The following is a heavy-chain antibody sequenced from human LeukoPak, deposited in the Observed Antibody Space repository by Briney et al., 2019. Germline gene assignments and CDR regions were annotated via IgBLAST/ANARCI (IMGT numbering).Heavy chain of an antibody. Sequence: SAKVSCKASGGTSSSYAISWVRQAPGQGLEWMGGIIPIFGTANYAQKFQGRVTITADESTSTAYMELSSLRSEDTAVYYCARDLTPGPIDYWGQGTLVTVSS. J-gene: IGHJ4*02. V-gene: IGHV1-69*13. CDR2: IIPIFGTA. CDR1: GGTSSSYA. D-gene: IGHD7-27*01. CDR3: ARDLTPGPIDY.